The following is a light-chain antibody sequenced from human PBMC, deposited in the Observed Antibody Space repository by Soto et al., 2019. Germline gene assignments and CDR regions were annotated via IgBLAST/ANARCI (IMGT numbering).Light chain of an antibody. J-gene: IGLJ2*01. Sequence: SYELTQPPSVYVSPGQTASITCSGDKLGDKYACWYQQKPGQSPVLVIYQDSKRPSGIPERFAGSNSGNTATLTISGTQAMEEDYYYCQSCDTSTYVVFGGGTKLTVL. CDR3: QSCDTSTYVV. V-gene: IGLV3-1*01. CDR2: QDS. CDR1: KLGDKY.